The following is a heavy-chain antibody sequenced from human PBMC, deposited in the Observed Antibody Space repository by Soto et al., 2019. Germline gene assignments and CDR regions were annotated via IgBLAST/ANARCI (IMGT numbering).Heavy chain of an antibody. J-gene: IGHJ6*02. CDR1: GGTFSSYA. V-gene: IGHV1-69*01. Sequence: QVQLVQSGAEVKKPGSSVKVSCKASGGTFSSYAISWVRQAPGQGLEWMGGIIPIFGTANYAQKFQGRVTITADESTSTAYMELSSLRSEDTAVYYCARDLHYYDFWSGYRNPLYYYGMDVWGQGTTVTVSS. CDR3: ARDLHYYDFWSGYRNPLYYYGMDV. CDR2: IIPIFGTA. D-gene: IGHD3-3*01.